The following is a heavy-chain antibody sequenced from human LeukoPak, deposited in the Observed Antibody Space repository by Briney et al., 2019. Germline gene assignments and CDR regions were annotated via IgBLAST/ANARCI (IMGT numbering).Heavy chain of an antibody. CDR2: IWYDGSNK. CDR3: AREESGGSDY. J-gene: IGHJ4*02. Sequence: GGSLRLSCAASGFTFSGYGMHWVRQAAGKGLEWVAVIWYDGSNKYYADSVKGRFTISRDNSKNMLYLQMNSLRAEDTAVYYCAREESGGSDYWGQGTLVTVSS. V-gene: IGHV3-33*01. D-gene: IGHD1-14*01. CDR1: GFTFSGYG.